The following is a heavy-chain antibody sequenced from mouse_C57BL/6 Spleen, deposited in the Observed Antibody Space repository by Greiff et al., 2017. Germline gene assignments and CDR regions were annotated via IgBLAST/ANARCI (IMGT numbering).Heavy chain of an antibody. Sequence: EVMLVESGPGMVKPSQSLSLTCTVTGYSITSGYDWHWIRHFPGNKLEWMGYISYSGSTNYNPSLKSRISITHDTSKNHFFLKLNSVTTEDTATXYCARGIADYDGAAWFAYWGQGTLVTVSA. J-gene: IGHJ3*01. CDR3: ARGIADYDGAAWFAY. CDR1: GYSITSGYD. V-gene: IGHV3-1*01. CDR2: ISYSGST. D-gene: IGHD2-4*01.